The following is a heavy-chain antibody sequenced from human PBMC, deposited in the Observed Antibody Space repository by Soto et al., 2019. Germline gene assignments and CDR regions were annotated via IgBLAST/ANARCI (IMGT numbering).Heavy chain of an antibody. Sequence: QVQLQESGPGLVKPSETLSLTCTVSGGSISSYYWSWIRQPPGKGLEWIGYINYSGSTTYNPSLRSRVXXXVXXSKTQLSLKLSSVTAADTAVYYCARHVNRGAIFDYWGQGTLVTVSS. CDR1: GGSISSYY. CDR2: INYSGST. J-gene: IGHJ4*02. CDR3: ARHVNRGAIFDY. D-gene: IGHD3-3*01. V-gene: IGHV4-59*08.